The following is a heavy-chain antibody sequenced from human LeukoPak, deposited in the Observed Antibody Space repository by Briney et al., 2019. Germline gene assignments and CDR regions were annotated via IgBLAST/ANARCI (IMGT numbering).Heavy chain of an antibody. J-gene: IGHJ4*02. CDR2: IKSKPDGGAI. CDR1: GFTFSNAW. CDR3: TRDKLELRQFDY. V-gene: IGHV3-15*01. D-gene: IGHD1-26*01. Sequence: GGSLRLSCAASGFTFSNAWMGWVRQAPGKGLEWVGRIKSKPDGGAIDYAAPVKGRFIISRDDSKDMLYLQMNSLKTEDTGVYYCTRDKLELRQFDYWGQGTLVTVSS.